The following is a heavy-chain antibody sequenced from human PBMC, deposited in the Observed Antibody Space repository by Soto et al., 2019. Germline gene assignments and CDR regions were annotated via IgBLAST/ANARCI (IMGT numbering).Heavy chain of an antibody. Sequence: QVQLVQSGAEVKKPGASVKVSCKASGYTFTSYSISWVRQAPGQGLEWMGWISPYNGNTNYAQEFQGRVTMTTHTSQQTPYFHLRGLTSDDTAVYYCARDVDDCWSGYYPPPSLYNCFAPWGPGTLVTLS. V-gene: IGHV1-18*01. CDR3: ARDVDDCWSGYYPPPSLYNCFAP. J-gene: IGHJ5*02. CDR1: GYTFTSYS. CDR2: ISPYNGNT. D-gene: IGHD3-3*01.